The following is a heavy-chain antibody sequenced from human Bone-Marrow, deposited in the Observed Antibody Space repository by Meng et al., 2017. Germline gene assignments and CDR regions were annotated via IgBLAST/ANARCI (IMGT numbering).Heavy chain of an antibody. CDR3: ARVGVVVITPNWFDP. CDR2: INHSGSN. J-gene: IGHJ5*02. CDR1: GGSFSGYY. D-gene: IGHD3-22*01. V-gene: IGHV4-34*02. Sequence: GPPPQLGAGLLKASETLSLRCAVDGGSFSGYYLSWLRQPPGHALEWIGEINHSGSNNYNPSLKSRVTISVDTSNNQFSLKLSSVTAADTAVYYCARVGVVVITPNWFDPWGQGTLVTVSS.